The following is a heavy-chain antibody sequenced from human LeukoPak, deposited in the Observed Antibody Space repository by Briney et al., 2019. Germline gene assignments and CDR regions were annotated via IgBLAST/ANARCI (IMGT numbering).Heavy chain of an antibody. CDR1: GGSISNYY. CDR3: AASPPRGRITMVRGVGAYYFDY. CDR2: IYYSGST. J-gene: IGHJ4*02. V-gene: IGHV4-59*12. D-gene: IGHD3-10*01. Sequence: PSETLSLTCTVSGGSISNYYWSWIRQPLGKGLECIGYIYYSGSTNYNPSLKSRVTISVDTSKNQFSLKLSSVTAADTAVYYCAASPPRGRITMVRGVGAYYFDYWGQGTLITVSS.